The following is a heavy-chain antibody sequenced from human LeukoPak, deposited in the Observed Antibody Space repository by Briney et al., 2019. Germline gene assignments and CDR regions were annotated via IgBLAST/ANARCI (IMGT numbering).Heavy chain of an antibody. D-gene: IGHD6-13*01. J-gene: IGHJ4*02. CDR1: GGSISTYY. CDR3: ARGVYIAAAQYGY. CDR2: IYYSGTT. Sequence: SETLSLTCTVSGGSISTYYWSWIRQPPGKGLEWIGYIYYSGTTNYNPSLKSRVTISVDTSKNRFSLKLSSVTAADTAVYYCARGVYIAAAQYGYWGQGTLVTVSS. V-gene: IGHV4-59*01.